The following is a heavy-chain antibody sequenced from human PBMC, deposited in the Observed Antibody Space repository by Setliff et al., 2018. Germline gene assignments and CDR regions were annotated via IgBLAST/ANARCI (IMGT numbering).Heavy chain of an antibody. CDR3: ARGGFLYMDV. D-gene: IGHD3-3*01. J-gene: IGHJ6*03. CDR2: IYYSGST. V-gene: IGHV4-31*03. CDR1: GGSISSGGYY. Sequence: LSLTCTVSGGSISSGGYYWSWIRQHPGKSLEWIGYIYYSGSTYYNPSLKSRVTISVDTSKNQFSLKLSSVTAADTAVYYCARGGFLYMDVWGKGTTVTVSS.